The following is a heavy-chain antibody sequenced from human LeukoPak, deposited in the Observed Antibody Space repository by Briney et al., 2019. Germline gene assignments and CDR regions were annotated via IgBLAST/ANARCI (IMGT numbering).Heavy chain of an antibody. CDR2: LNPNSAAT. D-gene: IGHD5-12*01. J-gene: IGHJ4*02. CDR3: AGKTRAYSGYDY. V-gene: IGHV1-2*02. CDR1: GYTFTGYY. Sequence: KPGASVKVSCKASGYTFTGYYMHWVRQAPGQGLEWMGWLNPNSAATSYAQKFQGRVTMTRDTSISTAYMELSTLTSDDTAVYYCAGKTRAYSGYDYWGQGTLVTVSS.